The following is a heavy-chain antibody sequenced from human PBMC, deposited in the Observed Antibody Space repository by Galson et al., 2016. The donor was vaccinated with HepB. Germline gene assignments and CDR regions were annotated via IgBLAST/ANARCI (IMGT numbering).Heavy chain of an antibody. Sequence: PALVKPTQTLTLTCTFSGFSLSTSGMCVSWIRQPPGKALEWLALVSWDDDKRYSTSLKSRLTIRKDTSSNHVVLTMTSVDPVDTATYYCAHTSRGYNDGYWDFEHWGRGILVTVSS. CDR2: VSWDDDK. V-gene: IGHV2-5*08. CDR3: AHTSRGYNDGYWDFEH. CDR1: GFSLSTSGMC. J-gene: IGHJ4*02. D-gene: IGHD5-18*01.